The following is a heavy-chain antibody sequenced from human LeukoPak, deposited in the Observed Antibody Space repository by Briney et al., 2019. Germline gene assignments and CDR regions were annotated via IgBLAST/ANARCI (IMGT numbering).Heavy chain of an antibody. CDR1: GFTFTSYS. D-gene: IGHD1-26*01. V-gene: IGHV3-23*01. CDR2: ISGGGGST. Sequence: AGSLRLSCAASGFTFTSYSMNWVRQAPGKGLEWVSTISGGGGSTYYADSVKGRFTISRDNSKNTLYLQVNSLRAEDTAVYYCAKGGKWDVTPFDYWGQGTLVTVSS. CDR3: AKGGKWDVTPFDY. J-gene: IGHJ4*02.